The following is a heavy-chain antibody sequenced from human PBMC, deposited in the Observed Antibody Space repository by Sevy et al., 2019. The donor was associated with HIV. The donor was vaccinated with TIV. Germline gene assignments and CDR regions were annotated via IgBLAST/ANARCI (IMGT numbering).Heavy chain of an antibody. V-gene: IGHV1-18*01. CDR3: ARDPPDYYGWGSYYKPFDY. CDR1: GYTFTSYG. CDR2: MSAYNGNT. Sequence: ASVKVSCKASGYTFTSYGISWVRQAPGQGLEWMGWMSAYNGNTNYAQKLQGRVTMTTDTSTSTAYMELRSLRSDDTAVYYCARDPPDYYGWGSYYKPFDYWGQGTLVTVSS. D-gene: IGHD3-10*01. J-gene: IGHJ4*02.